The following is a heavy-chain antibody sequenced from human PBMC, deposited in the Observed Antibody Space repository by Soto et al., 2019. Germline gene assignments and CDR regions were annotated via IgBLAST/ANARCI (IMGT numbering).Heavy chain of an antibody. CDR2: IRQDGREI. CDR1: DFTFSTYW. V-gene: IGHV3-7*01. J-gene: IGHJ3*01. D-gene: IGHD1-1*01. CDR3: ATDRWTGAFDF. Sequence: PGGSLRLSCVASDFTFSTYWMAWLRQTPGKGLEFVANIRQDGREINYLDSGKGRFTISRDNAEKSLFLQMNSLRAEDTAAYYCATDRWTGAFDFRGQGTVVTVSS.